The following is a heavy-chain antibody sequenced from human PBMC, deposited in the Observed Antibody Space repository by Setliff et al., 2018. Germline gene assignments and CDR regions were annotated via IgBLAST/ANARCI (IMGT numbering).Heavy chain of an antibody. CDR3: VRDRWKVIVNRGDDAFDL. J-gene: IGHJ3*01. CDR1: GFAISSCW. CDR2: VNPAGSGK. V-gene: IGHV3-7*01. Sequence: GGSLRLSCVASGFAISSCWMSWVRQAPGKGLEWVANVNPAGSGKFYVDSVKGRFTISRDNAKNSLDLQMNSLRGEDTAVYYCVRDRWKVIVNRGDDAFDLWGQGAMVTVSS. D-gene: IGHD3-22*01.